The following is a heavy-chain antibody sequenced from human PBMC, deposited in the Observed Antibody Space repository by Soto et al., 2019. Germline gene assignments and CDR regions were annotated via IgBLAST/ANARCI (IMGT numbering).Heavy chain of an antibody. D-gene: IGHD6-19*01. CDR2: ISGSGGST. CDR1: GFTFSSYA. CDR3: AKDSHSSGWYYFDS. Sequence: GGALRLSCAASGFTFSSYAMSWVRQAPGKGLEWVSGISGSGGSTYYADSVKGRFTISRDNSKNTLYLQMTSLRAEDTAVYYCAKDSHSSGWYYFDSWGQGTLVTVSS. J-gene: IGHJ4*02. V-gene: IGHV3-23*01.